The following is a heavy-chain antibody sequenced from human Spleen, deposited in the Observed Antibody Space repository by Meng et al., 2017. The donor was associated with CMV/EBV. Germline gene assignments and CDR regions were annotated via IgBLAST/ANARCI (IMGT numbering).Heavy chain of an antibody. Sequence: GGSLRLSCEASGFTFTSHSFHWVRQAPGKGLEWVALTSYDGSTNFHADSVKGRFTVSRDNSKNMVYLQMSSLRADDSGAYYCARARFLEWLFTDYWGQGTLVTVSS. CDR3: ARARFLEWLFTDY. D-gene: IGHD3-3*01. V-gene: IGHV3-30-3*01. CDR1: GFTFTSHS. J-gene: IGHJ4*02. CDR2: TSYDGSTN.